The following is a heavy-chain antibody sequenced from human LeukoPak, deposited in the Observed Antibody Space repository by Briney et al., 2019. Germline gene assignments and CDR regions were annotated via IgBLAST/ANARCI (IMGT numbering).Heavy chain of an antibody. V-gene: IGHV4-34*01. Sequence: SETLSLTCAVYGGSFSGYYWSWIRQPPGKGLEWIGEINHSGSTNYNPSLKSRVTISVDTSKNQFSLKLSSVTAADTAVYYCAREATFLRSQRSFDYWGRGTLVTVSS. CDR2: INHSGST. CDR1: GGSFSGYY. D-gene: IGHD2/OR15-2a*01. J-gene: IGHJ4*02. CDR3: AREATFLRSQRSFDY.